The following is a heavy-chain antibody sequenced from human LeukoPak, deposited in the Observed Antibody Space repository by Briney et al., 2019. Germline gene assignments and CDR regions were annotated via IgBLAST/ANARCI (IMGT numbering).Heavy chain of an antibody. CDR2: INHSGST. CDR1: GGSFSDYY. D-gene: IGHD4-23*01. CDR3: ASRCGGNSDSCWFDP. Sequence: SQTLSLTSAVYGGSFSDYYWSWIHKPPRQGLDLIGEINHSGSTNYNPSLKSRVTISVDTSKNQFSLKLSSVTAADTAVYYCASRCGGNSDSCWFDPWGQGTLVTVSS. J-gene: IGHJ5*02. V-gene: IGHV4-34*01.